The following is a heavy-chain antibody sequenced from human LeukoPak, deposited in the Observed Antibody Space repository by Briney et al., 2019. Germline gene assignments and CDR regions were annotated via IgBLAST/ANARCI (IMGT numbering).Heavy chain of an antibody. J-gene: IGHJ5*02. D-gene: IGHD3-10*01. CDR1: GYSFTSCW. V-gene: IGHV5-51*01. Sequence: GESLKISCKGSGYSFTSCWIGWARQMPGKGLEWMAIINPGDSDTRYSPSFQGQVTISADKSISTVCLQWGSLKASDTAMYYCARQPGAGWFDPWGQGTLVTVSS. CDR2: INPGDSDT. CDR3: ARQPGAGWFDP.